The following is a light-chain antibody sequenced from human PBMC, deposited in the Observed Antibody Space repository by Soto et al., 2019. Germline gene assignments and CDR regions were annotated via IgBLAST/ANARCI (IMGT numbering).Light chain of an antibody. V-gene: IGLV2-14*01. CDR3: SSYTTNNAHV. Sequence: QSALTQPASVSASPGQSISISCTGTTNDIGAFDYVSWYQQHPGKAPKLIIYEIFNRPSGVSHRFSGSKSGNSASLTISGLQAADEADYYCSSYTTNNAHVFGGGTKVTVL. J-gene: IGLJ2*01. CDR1: TNDIGAFDY. CDR2: EIF.